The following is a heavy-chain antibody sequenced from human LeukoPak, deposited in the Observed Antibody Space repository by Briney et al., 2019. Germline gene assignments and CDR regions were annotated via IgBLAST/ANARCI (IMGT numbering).Heavy chain of an antibody. V-gene: IGHV4-59*01. CDR1: GGSISTYS. CDR3: AGAPAIYASGSFFNV. Sequence: PSETLSLTCTVSGGSISTYSWNWIRQPPGKGLEWIGYIYNSGSTNYNPSLKSRVSISVDTSKNQFSLKLNSVTAADTAVYYCAGAPAIYASGSFFNVWGQGTLVTVSS. D-gene: IGHD3-10*01. J-gene: IGHJ4*02. CDR2: IYNSGST.